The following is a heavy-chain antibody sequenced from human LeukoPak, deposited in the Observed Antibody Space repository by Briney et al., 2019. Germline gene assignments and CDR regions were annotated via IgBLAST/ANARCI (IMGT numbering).Heavy chain of an antibody. D-gene: IGHD5-18*01. CDR1: GFTFSNYW. J-gene: IGHJ6*02. Sequence: PGGSLRLSCAASGFTFSNYWLTWVRQAPGKGLEWVSAISGSGGSTYYADSVKGRFTISRDNSKNTLYLQMNSLRAEDTAVYYCAKVRNTGGYSSMGGMDVWGQGTTVTVSS. CDR3: AKVRNTGGYSSMGGMDV. CDR2: ISGSGGST. V-gene: IGHV3-23*01.